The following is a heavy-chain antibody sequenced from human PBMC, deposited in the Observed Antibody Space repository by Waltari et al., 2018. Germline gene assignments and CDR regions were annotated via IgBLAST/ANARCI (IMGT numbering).Heavy chain of an antibody. CDR2: IRFDGSQK. D-gene: IGHD3-3*02. V-gene: IGHV3-30*02. CDR1: GLIFSRFD. J-gene: IGHJ1*01. CDR3: AGDISVSSPSL. Sequence: QVQLVESGGGVVQPGGSLGLPCKASGLIFSRFDMHWVRQAPGMGLEWVSVIRFDGSQKYYSESLKGRFTVSRDNSRDTLYLHMKNLESDDTATYFCAGDISVSSPSLWGRGTLVTVSS.